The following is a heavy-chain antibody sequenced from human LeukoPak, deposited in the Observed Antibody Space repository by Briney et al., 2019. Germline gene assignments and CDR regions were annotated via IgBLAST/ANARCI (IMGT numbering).Heavy chain of an antibody. J-gene: IGHJ4*02. CDR2: INPNSGGT. Sequence: ASVKVSCKASGYTFTGYYMHWVRQAPGQGLEWMGWINPNSGGTNYAQKFQGRVTMTRDTSISTAYMELSRLRSDDTAVYYCARELTGEANYFDYWGQETLVTVSS. CDR1: GYTFTGYY. D-gene: IGHD7-27*01. CDR3: ARELTGEANYFDY. V-gene: IGHV1-2*02.